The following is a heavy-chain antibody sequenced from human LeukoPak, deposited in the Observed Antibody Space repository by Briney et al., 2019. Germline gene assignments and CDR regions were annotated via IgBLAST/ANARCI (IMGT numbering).Heavy chain of an antibody. Sequence: GASVKVSCKASGYTFTGYYMHWVRQAPGKGLEWMGWINPNSGGTNYAQKFQGRVTMTRDTSISTAYMELSRLRSDDTAVYYCARAPAQTVRRPLSNYFDYWGQGTLVTVSS. CDR1: GYTFTGYY. D-gene: IGHD2-2*01. V-gene: IGHV1-2*02. CDR3: ARAPAQTVRRPLSNYFDY. CDR2: INPNSGGT. J-gene: IGHJ4*02.